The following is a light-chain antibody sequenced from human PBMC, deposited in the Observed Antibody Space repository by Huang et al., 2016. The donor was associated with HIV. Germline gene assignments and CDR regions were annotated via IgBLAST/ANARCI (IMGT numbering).Light chain of an antibody. Sequence: EIVLTQSPGTLSLSPGERAALSCRARQGLSPTYLAWYQQRPGQGPRLLIYGTSTRATGIPDRFSGSGSGTDFTLTISRLEPEDFAMYYCQQYVRSPWTFGQGTKVEIK. CDR2: GTS. J-gene: IGKJ1*01. CDR3: QQYVRSPWT. V-gene: IGKV3-20*01. CDR1: QGLSPTY.